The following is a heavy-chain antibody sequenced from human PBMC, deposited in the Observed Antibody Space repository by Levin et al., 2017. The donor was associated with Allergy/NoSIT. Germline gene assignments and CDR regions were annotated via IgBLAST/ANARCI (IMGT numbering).Heavy chain of an antibody. CDR2: ISSNGGST. J-gene: IGHJ4*02. D-gene: IGHD6-19*01. V-gene: IGHV3-64D*06. Sequence: SCSASGFTFSSYAMHWVRQAPGKGLEYVSAISSNGGSTYYADSVKGRFTISRDNSKNTLYLQMSSLRAEDTAVYYCVKISEQWLVNSFFDYWGQGTLVTVSS. CDR1: GFTFSSYA. CDR3: VKISEQWLVNSFFDY.